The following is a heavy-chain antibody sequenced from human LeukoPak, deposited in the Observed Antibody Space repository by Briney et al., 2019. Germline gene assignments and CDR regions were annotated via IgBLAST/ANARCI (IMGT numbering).Heavy chain of an antibody. CDR3: AKAIGTSCYGGIDY. D-gene: IGHD2-2*01. Sequence: GGSLGLSCEASGFTFSSYSLNWVRQAPGKGLEWVSVICGSGGGTYYADSVKGRFTISRDNSKSTLYLQMNSLRAEDTAVYYCAKAIGTSCYGGIDYWGQGTLVTVSS. J-gene: IGHJ4*02. CDR2: ICGSGGGT. CDR1: GFTFSSYS. V-gene: IGHV3-23*01.